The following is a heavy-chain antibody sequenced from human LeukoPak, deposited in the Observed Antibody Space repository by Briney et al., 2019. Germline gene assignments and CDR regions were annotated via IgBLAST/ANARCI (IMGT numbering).Heavy chain of an antibody. J-gene: IGHJ4*02. V-gene: IGHV4-59*01. CDR3: ARVADYYESSGYYDY. CDR1: GGSISGYS. CDR2: IYYSGST. Sequence: PSETLSLTCTVSGGSISGYSWSWIRQPPGKGLEWIGYIYYSGSTNYNPSLKSRVTISVDTSKSQVSLQLSSMTAADTAVYYCARVADYYESSGYYDYWGQGTLVTVSS. D-gene: IGHD3-22*01.